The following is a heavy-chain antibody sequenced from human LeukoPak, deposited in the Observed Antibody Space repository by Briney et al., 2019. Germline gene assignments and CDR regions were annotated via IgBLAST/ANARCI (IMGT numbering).Heavy chain of an antibody. CDR3: AKDCSSTSCYDY. CDR1: GFTFSSYA. D-gene: IGHD2-2*01. J-gene: IGHJ4*02. V-gene: IGHV3-23*01. CDR2: ISGSGGST. Sequence: GGSLRLSCAASGFTFSSYAMSWVRQAPGKGLEWVSAISGSGGSTYYADSVRGRFTISRDNSKNTLYLQMNSLRAEDTAVYYCAKDCSSTSCYDYWGQGTLVTVSS.